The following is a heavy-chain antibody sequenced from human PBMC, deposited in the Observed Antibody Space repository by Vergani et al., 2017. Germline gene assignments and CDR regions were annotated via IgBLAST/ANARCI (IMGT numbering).Heavy chain of an antibody. CDR3: ATAPWEAVAGDY. V-gene: IGHV4-39*01. D-gene: IGHD6-19*01. J-gene: IGHJ4*02. Sequence: QLQLPESGPGLVKPSETLSLTCTVSGGSISSSSYYWGWIRQPPGKGLEWIGSIYYSGSTYYNPSLKSRVTISVDTSKNQFSLKLSSVTAADTAVYYCATAPWEAVAGDYWGQGTLVTVSS. CDR1: GGSISSSSYY. CDR2: IYYSGST.